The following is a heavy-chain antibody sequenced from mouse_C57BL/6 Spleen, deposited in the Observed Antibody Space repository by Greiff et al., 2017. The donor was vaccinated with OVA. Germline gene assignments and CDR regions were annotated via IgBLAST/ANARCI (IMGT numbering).Heavy chain of an antibody. CDR2: IDPSDSYT. CDR3: ARRGTPDY. D-gene: IGHD3-3*01. CDR1: GYTFTSYW. Sequence: QVQLQQPGAELVKPGASVKLSCKASGYTFTSYWMQWVKQRPGQGLEWIGEIDPSDSYTNYNQKFKGKATLTVDTSSSTAYMQLSSLTSEDSAVYYCARRGTPDYWGKGTTLTVSS. V-gene: IGHV1-50*01. J-gene: IGHJ2*01.